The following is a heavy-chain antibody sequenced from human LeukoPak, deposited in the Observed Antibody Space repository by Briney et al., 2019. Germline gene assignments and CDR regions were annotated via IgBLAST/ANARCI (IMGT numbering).Heavy chain of an antibody. CDR2: IYPGDSDT. J-gene: IGHJ3*02. CDR3: ARTMVPAATDAFDI. V-gene: IGHV5-51*01. Sequence: GESLKISCKGSGYIFTSYWIGWVRQMPGKGLEWIGIIYPGDSDTRYSPSFQGQVTISADKSISTAYLQWSSLKASDTAMYYCARTMVPAATDAFDIWGQGTMVTVSS. CDR1: GYIFTSYW. D-gene: IGHD3-10*01.